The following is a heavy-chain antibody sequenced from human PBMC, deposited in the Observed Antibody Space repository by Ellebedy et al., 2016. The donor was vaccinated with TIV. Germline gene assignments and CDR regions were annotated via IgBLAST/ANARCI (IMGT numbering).Heavy chain of an antibody. CDR3: AREGVEFSSSWSFDY. D-gene: IGHD6-13*01. J-gene: IGHJ4*02. CDR1: GGTFSSYA. CDR2: INPNSGGT. V-gene: IGHV1-2*02. Sequence: AASVKVSCKASGGTFSSYAISWVRQAPGQGLEWMGWINPNSGGTNYAQKFQGRVTMTRDTSISTAYMELSRLRSDDTAVYYCAREGVEFSSSWSFDYWGQGTLVTVSS.